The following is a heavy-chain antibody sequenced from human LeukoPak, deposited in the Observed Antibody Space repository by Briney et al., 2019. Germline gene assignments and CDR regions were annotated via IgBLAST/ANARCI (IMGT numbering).Heavy chain of an antibody. J-gene: IGHJ3*02. Sequence: GASVKVSCKASGYTFTSYGISWVRQAPGQGLEWMGWTSAYNGNTNYAQKLQGRVTMTTDTSTSTAYMELRSLRSDDTAVYYCARDQPMIVVPDAFDIWGQGTMVTVSS. CDR2: TSAYNGNT. CDR3: ARDQPMIVVPDAFDI. CDR1: GYTFTSYG. V-gene: IGHV1-18*01. D-gene: IGHD3-22*01.